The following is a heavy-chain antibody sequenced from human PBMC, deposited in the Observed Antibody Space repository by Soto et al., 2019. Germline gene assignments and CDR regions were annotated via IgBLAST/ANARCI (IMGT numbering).Heavy chain of an antibody. CDR2: IWYDGSNK. CDR1: GFTFSSYG. D-gene: IGHD3-10*01. J-gene: IGHJ4*02. V-gene: IGHV3-33*01. CDR3: ARDVGAMAPFGY. Sequence: QVQLVESGGGVVQPGRSLRLSCAASGFTFSSYGMHWVRQAPGKGLEWVAVIWYDGSNKYYADSVKGRFTISRDNSKNTLYLQMNGPRAEDTAVYYCARDVGAMAPFGYWGQGTLVTGPS.